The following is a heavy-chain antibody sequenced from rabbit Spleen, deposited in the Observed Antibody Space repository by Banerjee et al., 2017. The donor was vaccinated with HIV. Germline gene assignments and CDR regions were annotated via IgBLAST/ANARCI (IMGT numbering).Heavy chain of an antibody. V-gene: IGHV1S45*01. CDR3: ARSLHSTSAIDVFDP. J-gene: IGHJ2*01. CDR2: IYAGSGGTT. CDR1: GFSLSSNYV. Sequence: QEQLEESGGDLVKPGASLTLTCTASGFSLSSNYVMCWVRQPPGKGLEWIACIYAGSGGTTYYASWAKGRFTISKTSSTTVTLQMTSLTAADTATYFCARSLHSTSAIDVFDPWGPGTLVTVS. D-gene: IGHD1-1*01.